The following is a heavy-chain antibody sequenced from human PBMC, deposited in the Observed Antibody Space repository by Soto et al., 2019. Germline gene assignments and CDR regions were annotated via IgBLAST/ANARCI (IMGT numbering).Heavy chain of an antibody. Sequence: QVQLVESGGGVVQPGRSLRLSCAASGFTFSSYGMHWVRQAPGKGLEWVAVISYDGSNKYYADSVKGRFTISRDNSKNTLYLQMNSLRAEDTAVYYCAKDSAAMAPVWLYWGQGTLVTVSS. CDR2: ISYDGSNK. CDR1: GFTFSSYG. D-gene: IGHD5-18*01. CDR3: AKDSAAMAPVWLY. V-gene: IGHV3-30*18. J-gene: IGHJ4*02.